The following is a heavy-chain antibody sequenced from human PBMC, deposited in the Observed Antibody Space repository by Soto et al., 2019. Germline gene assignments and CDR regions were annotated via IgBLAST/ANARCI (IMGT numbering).Heavy chain of an antibody. CDR3: ARGSSRFQDPYYYYAMDV. V-gene: IGHV3-72*01. CDR2: IRDRANSYTT. Sequence: EVQLVESGGGLVQPGGSLRLSCEASGFTFSDHYMDWVRQAPGKGLEWVGRIRDRANSYTTEYAASVKGRFSVSRDDSKNSLFLQMSSLQTEDTAVYHCARGSSRFQDPYYYYAMDVWGQGTTVTVSS. D-gene: IGHD6-13*01. CDR1: GFTFSDHY. J-gene: IGHJ6*02.